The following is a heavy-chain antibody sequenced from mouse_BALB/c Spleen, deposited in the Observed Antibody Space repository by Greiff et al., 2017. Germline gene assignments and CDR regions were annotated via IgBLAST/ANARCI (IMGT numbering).Heavy chain of an antibody. V-gene: IGHV5-4*02. CDR1: GFTFSDYY. CDR2: ISDGGSYT. D-gene: IGHD2-2*01. CDR3: ARGNYGYDAWFAY. J-gene: IGHJ3*01. Sequence: EVKLVESGGGLVKPGGSLKLSCAASGFTFSDYYMYWVRQTPEKRLEWVATISDGGSYTYYPDSVKGRFTISRDNAKNNRYLQMSSLKSEDTAMYYCARGNYGYDAWFAYWGQGTLVTVSA.